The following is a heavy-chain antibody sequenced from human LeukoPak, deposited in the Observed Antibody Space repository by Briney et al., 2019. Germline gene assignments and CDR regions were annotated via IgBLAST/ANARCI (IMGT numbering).Heavy chain of an antibody. CDR2: LYYSGST. D-gene: IGHD6-25*01. Sequence: SETLSLTRTVSCGSISSYYWSGTRHPPGKGLECIGYLYYSGSTNYNPSLKSRVTISVDTSKNQFSLKLSSVTAADTAVYYCVRGAAAGDYWGQGTLVTVSS. CDR3: VRGAAAGDY. V-gene: IGHV4-59*08. J-gene: IGHJ4*02. CDR1: CGSISSYY.